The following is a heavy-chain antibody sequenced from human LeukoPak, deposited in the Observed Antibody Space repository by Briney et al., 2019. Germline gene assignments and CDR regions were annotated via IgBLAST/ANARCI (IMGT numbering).Heavy chain of an antibody. D-gene: IGHD3-22*01. J-gene: IGHJ4*02. CDR1: GFTFSNYG. Sequence: GGSLRLSCAASGFTFSNYGMHWVRQAPGKGLEWVAYIWYDGSNKYYTDSVMGRFTISRDNSENTLYLQMNSLRAEDTAVYYCARSYYYDSSHTADYWGQGTLVTVSS. V-gene: IGHV3-33*01. CDR2: IWYDGSNK. CDR3: ARSYYYDSSHTADY.